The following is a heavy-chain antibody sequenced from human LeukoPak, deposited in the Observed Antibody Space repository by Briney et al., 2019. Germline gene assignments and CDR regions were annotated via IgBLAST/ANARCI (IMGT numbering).Heavy chain of an antibody. V-gene: IGHV3-21*01. CDR1: GLTFTTYT. Sequence: GGSLRLSCAASGLTFTTYTMNWVRQAPGKGLEWVSSITRTSDYIYYADSVRGRFTISRDTAKNSLYLQMNSLRAEDTAVYYCARDDGGDLNDAFDIWGQGTMVTVSS. D-gene: IGHD2-21*02. CDR2: ITRTSDYI. CDR3: ARDDGGDLNDAFDI. J-gene: IGHJ3*02.